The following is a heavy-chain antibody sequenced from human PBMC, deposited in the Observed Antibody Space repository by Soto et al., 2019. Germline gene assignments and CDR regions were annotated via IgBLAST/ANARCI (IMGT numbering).Heavy chain of an antibody. CDR2: IKQDGSEK. Sequence: PGGSLRLSCAASGFTFSSYWMSWVRQAPGKGLEWVANIKQDGSEKYYVDSVKGRFTISRDNAKNSLYLQMNSLRAEDTAVYYCAREGSGWFFPFDYWGQGTLVTVSS. V-gene: IGHV3-7*01. CDR1: GFTFSSYW. CDR3: AREGSGWFFPFDY. J-gene: IGHJ4*02. D-gene: IGHD6-19*01.